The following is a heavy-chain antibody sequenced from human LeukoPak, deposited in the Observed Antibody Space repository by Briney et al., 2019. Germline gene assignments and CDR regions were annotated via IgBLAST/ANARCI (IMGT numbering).Heavy chain of an antibody. CDR2: IYYSGST. V-gene: IGHV4-31*03. J-gene: IGHJ4*02. D-gene: IGHD3-9*01. CDR1: GGSLSSGGYY. Sequence: SQTLSLTCTVSGGSLSSGGYYWSWIRQHPGKGLEWIGYIYYSGSTYYNPARKSRVTISVDTSKNQFSLKLSSVTAADTAVYYCARGRIVTGYPYYFDYWGQGTLVTVSS. CDR3: ARGRIVTGYPYYFDY.